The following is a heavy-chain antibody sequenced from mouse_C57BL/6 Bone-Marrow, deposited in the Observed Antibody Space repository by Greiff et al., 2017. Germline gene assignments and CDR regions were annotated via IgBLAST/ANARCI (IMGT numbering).Heavy chain of an antibody. V-gene: IGHV2-9-1*01. J-gene: IGHJ4*01. CDR3: ARTSYYKDAMDY. CDR1: GFSLTSYA. D-gene: IGHD2-12*01. Sequence: VHLVESGPGLVAPSQSLSITCTVSGFSLTSYAISWVRQTPGKGLEWLGVIWTGGGSNYNSDPKSRVSISNADYKSQIFLKMNSLQTDDAARYYCARTSYYKDAMDYWGQGTSVTVSS. CDR2: IWTGGGS.